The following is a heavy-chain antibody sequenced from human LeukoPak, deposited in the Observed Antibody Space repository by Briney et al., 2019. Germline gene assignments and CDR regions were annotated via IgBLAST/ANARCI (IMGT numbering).Heavy chain of an antibody. CDR3: AREPRYCSSTSCPDY. CDR1: GYTFTGYY. D-gene: IGHD2-2*01. J-gene: IGHJ4*02. V-gene: IGHV1-2*02. CDR2: INPNSGGT. Sequence: ASVKVSCKASGYTFTGYYMHWVRQAPGQGLEWMGWINPNSGGTNYAQKFQGRVTMTRDTSISTAYMELSRLRSDDTAVYYCAREPRYCSSTSCPDYWGQGTLVTVSS.